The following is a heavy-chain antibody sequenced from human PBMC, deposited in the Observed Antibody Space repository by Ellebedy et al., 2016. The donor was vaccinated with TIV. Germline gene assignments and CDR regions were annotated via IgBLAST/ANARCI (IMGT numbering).Heavy chain of an antibody. CDR3: ARDVVQGVPLVGFDI. J-gene: IGHJ3*02. CDR1: GFTFSVYW. CDR2: IKQDGSEM. V-gene: IGHV3-7*01. Sequence: GESLKISXAASGFTFSVYWMNWVRQAPGKGLEWVAKIKQDGSEMYHVDSVRGRFTISRDNARNSLYLQMNSLRAEDTAVYYCARDVVQGVPLVGFDIWGQGTMVTVSS. D-gene: IGHD3-10*01.